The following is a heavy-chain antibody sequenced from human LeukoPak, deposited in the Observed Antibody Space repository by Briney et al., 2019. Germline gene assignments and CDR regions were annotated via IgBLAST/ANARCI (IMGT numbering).Heavy chain of an antibody. V-gene: IGHV4-59*08. CDR2: IYYSGST. J-gene: IGHJ3*02. D-gene: IGHD3-3*01. CDR3: ARHGLLASEIQDFDI. CDR1: GGSISSYY. Sequence: SETLSLTCTVSGGSISSYYWSWIRQPPGKGLEWIGYIYYSGSTNYNPSLKSRVTISVDTSKNLFSLKLSSVTAADTAVYYCARHGLLASEIQDFDIWGQGTMVTVSS.